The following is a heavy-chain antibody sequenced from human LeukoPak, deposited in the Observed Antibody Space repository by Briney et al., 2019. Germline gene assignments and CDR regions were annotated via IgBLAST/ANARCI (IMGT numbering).Heavy chain of an antibody. CDR1: GFTVSSNY. J-gene: IGHJ4*02. CDR2: IYSGGST. CDR3: AILSSSWYNVPHFDY. V-gene: IGHV3-53*04. Sequence: GGSLRLSCAASGFTVSSNYMSWVRQAPGKGLEWVSVIYSGGSTYYADSVKGRFTISRHNSKNTLYLQMNSLRAEDTAVYYCAILSSSWYNVPHFDYWGQGTLVTVSS. D-gene: IGHD6-13*01.